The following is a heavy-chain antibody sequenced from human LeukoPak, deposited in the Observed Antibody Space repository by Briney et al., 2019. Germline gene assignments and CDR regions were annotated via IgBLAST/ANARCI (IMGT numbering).Heavy chain of an antibody. D-gene: IGHD3-10*01. V-gene: IGHV4-59*08. J-gene: IGHJ4*02. Sequence: PSETLSLTCTVSGGSISSYYWSWIRQPPGKGLEWIGYIYYSGSTNYNPSLKSRVTISVDTSKNQLSLKLSSVTAADTAVYYCARQDYGSGSYPFDYWGQGTLVTVSS. CDR2: IYYSGST. CDR1: GGSISSYY. CDR3: ARQDYGSGSYPFDY.